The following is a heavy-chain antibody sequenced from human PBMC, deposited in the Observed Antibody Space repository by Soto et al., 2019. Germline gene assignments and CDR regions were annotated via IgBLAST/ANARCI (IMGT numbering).Heavy chain of an antibody. J-gene: IGHJ5*02. CDR3: ARGPPGGSVQLGWFDP. V-gene: IGHV4-61*08. CDR1: GGSVSSGGYY. CDR2: IYYSGST. D-gene: IGHD1-26*01. Sequence: SETLSLTSTVSGGSVSSGGYYWSWIRQPPGKGLEWIGYIYYSGSTNYNPSLKSRVTISVDTSKNQFSLKLSSVTAADTAVYYCARGPPGGSVQLGWFDPWGQGTLVTVSS.